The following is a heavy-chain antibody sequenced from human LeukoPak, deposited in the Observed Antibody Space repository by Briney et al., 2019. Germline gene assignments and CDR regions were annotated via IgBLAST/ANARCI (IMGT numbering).Heavy chain of an antibody. D-gene: IGHD1-1*01. CDR3: ATGPRNAP. CDR1: GYPFTQWE. J-gene: IGHJ5*02. V-gene: IGHV1-8*01. Sequence: ASVKVSCKTSGYPFTQWEINGVRQAAGQELEWLGWVHPDNGNTYYAQRFRGRVTMSRDTSTTTAYMELRGLRPNDTAVYFCATGPRNAPWARGTVVTVPS. CDR2: VHPDNGNT.